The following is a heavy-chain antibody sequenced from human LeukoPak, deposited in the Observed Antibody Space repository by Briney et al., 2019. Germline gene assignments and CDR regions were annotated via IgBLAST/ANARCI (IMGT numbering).Heavy chain of an antibody. V-gene: IGHV4-61*02. Sequence: PSETLSLTCTVSGGSISSGSYYWSWIRQPAGKGLEWMGRIYTRGSTNYNPSLKSRVTISVDTSKNQFSLKLSSVTAADTAVYHCARGRTGYQLLPTKKNYDYYYMDVWGKGTTVTVSS. CDR1: GGSISSGSYY. CDR2: IYTRGST. J-gene: IGHJ6*03. CDR3: ARGRTGYQLLPTKKNYDYYYMDV. D-gene: IGHD2-2*01.